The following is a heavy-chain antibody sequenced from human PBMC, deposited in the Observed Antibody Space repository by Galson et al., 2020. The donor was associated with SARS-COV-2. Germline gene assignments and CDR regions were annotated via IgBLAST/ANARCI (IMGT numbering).Heavy chain of an antibody. V-gene: IGHV3-30-3*01. CDR3: ARPGSGSYLRWFDP. CDR2: ISYDGSNK. D-gene: IGHD1-26*01. Sequence: QAGGSLRLSCAASGFTFSSYAMHWVRQAPGKGLEWVAVISYDGSNKYYADSVKGRFTISRDNSKNTLYLQMNSLRAEDTAVYYCARPGSGSYLRWFDPWGQGTLVTVSS. CDR1: GFTFSSYA. J-gene: IGHJ5*02.